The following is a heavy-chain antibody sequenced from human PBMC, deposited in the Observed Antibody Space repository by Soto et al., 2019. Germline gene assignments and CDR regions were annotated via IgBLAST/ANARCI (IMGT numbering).Heavy chain of an antibody. Sequence: GGSLRLSCAASGFTFSSYWMSWVRQAPGKGLEWVANIKQDGSEKYYVDSVKGRFTISRDNAKNSLYLQMNSLRAEDTAVYYCARDYGSNYYYGMDVWGQGTTVTVSS. V-gene: IGHV3-7*01. CDR1: GFTFSSYW. J-gene: IGHJ6*02. CDR2: IKQDGSEK. D-gene: IGHD3-10*01. CDR3: ARDYGSNYYYGMDV.